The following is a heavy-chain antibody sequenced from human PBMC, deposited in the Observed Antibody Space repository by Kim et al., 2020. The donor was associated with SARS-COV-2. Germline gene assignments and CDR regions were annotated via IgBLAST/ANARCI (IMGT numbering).Heavy chain of an antibody. CDR1: GFTFSNYG. J-gene: IGHJ4*02. D-gene: IGHD6-13*01. Sequence: GGSLRLSCAASGFTFSNYGMTWVRQAPGKGLEWVSGISGSGDITRYADSVKGRFTISRDNSKNALYLQMSSLRAEYTAIYYCANPRQPDYWGQGTLVTVSS. V-gene: IGHV3-23*01. CDR2: ISGSGDIT. CDR3: ANPRQPDY.